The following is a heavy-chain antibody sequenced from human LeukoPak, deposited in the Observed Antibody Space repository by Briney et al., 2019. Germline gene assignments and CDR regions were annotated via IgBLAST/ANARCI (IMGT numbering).Heavy chain of an antibody. CDR3: ARDQGYSSGWYLAFDI. CDR2: IYYSGST. D-gene: IGHD6-19*01. CDR1: GGSISSGGYY. V-gene: IGHV4-31*03. J-gene: IGHJ3*02. Sequence: NSSQTLSLTCTVSGGSISSGGYYWSWLRQHPGKGLEWIGYIYYSGSTYYDPSLKSRVTISVDTSKNQFSLKLRSVTAADTAVYYCARDQGYSSGWYLAFDIWGQGTMVTVSS.